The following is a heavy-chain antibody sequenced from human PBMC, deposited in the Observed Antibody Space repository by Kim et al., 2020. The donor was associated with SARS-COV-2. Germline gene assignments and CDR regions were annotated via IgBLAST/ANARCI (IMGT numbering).Heavy chain of an antibody. CDR3: VLEAAGFYYFDY. CDR1: GGSISSSSYY. V-gene: IGHV4-39*07. CDR2: IYYSGST. D-gene: IGHD6-13*01. Sequence: SETLSLTCTVSGGSISSSSYYWGWIRQPPGKGLEWIGSIYYSGSTYYNPSLKSRVTISVDTSKNQFSLKLSSVTAADTAVYYCVLEAAGFYYFDYWGQGTLVTVSS. J-gene: IGHJ4*02.